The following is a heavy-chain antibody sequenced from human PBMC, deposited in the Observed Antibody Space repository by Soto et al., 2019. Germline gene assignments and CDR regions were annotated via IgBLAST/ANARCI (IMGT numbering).Heavy chain of an antibody. Sequence: QVQLVQSGAEVKKPGASVKVSCKASGYTFTSYGISWVRQAPGQGLEWMGGISAYNGNTNYAQKPQGRATMTTDTSTSTAYRELRSLRSGDTAVYYCARAGIAVAGDAFDIWGQGTMVTVSS. CDR2: ISAYNGNT. CDR3: ARAGIAVAGDAFDI. V-gene: IGHV1-18*01. J-gene: IGHJ3*02. CDR1: GYTFTSYG. D-gene: IGHD6-19*01.